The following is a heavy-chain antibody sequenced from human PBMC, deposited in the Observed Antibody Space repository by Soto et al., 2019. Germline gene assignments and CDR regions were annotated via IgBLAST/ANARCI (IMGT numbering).Heavy chain of an antibody. CDR2: IYWDDDK. CDR3: VRDSSGYYGFAY. V-gene: IGHV2-5*02. Sequence: QITLKESGPTLVKPTQTLTLTCTFSGFSLSTRRVGVGWIRQPPGKALEWLALIYWDDDKRYSPSLKSRITLTKDTSKNQVVLTMTNMDPVDTATYYCVRDSSGYYGFAYWGQGTLVTVSS. J-gene: IGHJ4*02. CDR1: GFSLSTRRVG. D-gene: IGHD3-22*01.